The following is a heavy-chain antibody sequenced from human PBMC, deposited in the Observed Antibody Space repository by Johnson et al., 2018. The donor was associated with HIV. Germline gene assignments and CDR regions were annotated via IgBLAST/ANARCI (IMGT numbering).Heavy chain of an antibody. D-gene: IGHD3-22*01. Sequence: QVQLVESGGGVVQPGGSLRLSCAASGFTFSNYGMHWVRQGPGKGLEWVAVISYDGSNKYYADSVKGRFTISRDNSKNTLYLQMNSLRVEDTAVYYCAKGCRWLLERTYAFDIWGQGTMVTVSS. J-gene: IGHJ3*02. CDR3: AKGCRWLLERTYAFDI. CDR1: GFTFSNYG. CDR2: ISYDGSNK. V-gene: IGHV3-33*05.